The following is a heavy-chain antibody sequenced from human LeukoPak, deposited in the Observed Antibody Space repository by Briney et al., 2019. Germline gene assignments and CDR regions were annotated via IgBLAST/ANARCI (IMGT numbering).Heavy chain of an antibody. CDR1: GGTFSSYA. CDR2: IIPIFGTA. J-gene: IGHJ5*02. Sequence: ASVKFSCKASGGTFSSYAISWVRQAPGHGLEWRGRIIPIFGTANYAQKFQGRVTITTDESTSTAYMELSSLRSEDTAVYYCARDRAHLHWFDPWGQGTLVTVSS. D-gene: IGHD3-3*02. V-gene: IGHV1-69*05. CDR3: ARDRAHLHWFDP.